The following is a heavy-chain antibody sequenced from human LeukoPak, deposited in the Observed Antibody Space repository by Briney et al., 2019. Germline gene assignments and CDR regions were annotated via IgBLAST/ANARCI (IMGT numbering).Heavy chain of an antibody. J-gene: IGHJ5*02. D-gene: IGHD4-23*01. V-gene: IGHV1-46*01. CDR2: INPSTGST. Sequence: ASVKVSCKASGYTFTSYYMHWVRQAPGQGLEWMGVINPSTGSTIYAQNFQGRVTMTRDMSTSTVYMELSSLRSEDTAVYYCARDNSVEDTAWWFDPWGQGPWSPSPQ. CDR1: GYTFTSYY. CDR3: ARDNSVEDTAWWFDP.